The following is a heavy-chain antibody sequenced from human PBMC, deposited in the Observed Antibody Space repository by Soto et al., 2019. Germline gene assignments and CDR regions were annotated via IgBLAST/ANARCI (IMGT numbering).Heavy chain of an antibody. J-gene: IGHJ5*02. CDR1: GFTFSGYA. Sequence: PGGSLRLSCAASGFTFSGYAMSWVRQAPGKGLEWVSAISGSGGSTYYADSVKGRFTISRDNSKNTLYLQMNSLRAEDTAVYYCAKDPVIYSSSTYNWFDPWGQGTLVTVSS. D-gene: IGHD6-6*01. CDR3: AKDPVIYSSSTYNWFDP. CDR2: ISGSGGST. V-gene: IGHV3-23*01.